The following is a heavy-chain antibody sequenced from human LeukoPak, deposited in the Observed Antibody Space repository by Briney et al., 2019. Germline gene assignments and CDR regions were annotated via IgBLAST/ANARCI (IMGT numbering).Heavy chain of an antibody. V-gene: IGHV3-7*03. CDR1: GFTFSSYW. J-gene: IGHJ4*02. Sequence: PGGSLRLSCAASGFTFSSYWMSWVRQAPGKGLEWVANIKQDGSEKYYVDSVKGRFTISRGNAKNSLYLQMNSLRAEDTAVYYCAKDVGLVGELPADYWGQGTLVTVSS. CDR2: IKQDGSEK. D-gene: IGHD1-26*01. CDR3: AKDVGLVGELPADY.